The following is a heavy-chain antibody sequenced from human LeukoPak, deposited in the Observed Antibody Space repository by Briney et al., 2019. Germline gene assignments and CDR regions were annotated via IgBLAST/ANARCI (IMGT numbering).Heavy chain of an antibody. CDR1: GYSISSGQF. CDR2: IFHSGTT. Sequence: PSETLSLTCAVSGYSISSGQFWGWIRQPPGKGLEWIGSIFHSGTTYYKASLKSRVTISVDTSKNQFSLKLSSVTAADTAVYYCARQGAGRPRYYDFWSGNWFDPWGQGTLVTVSS. V-gene: IGHV4-38-2*01. CDR3: ARQGAGRPRYYDFWSGNWFDP. J-gene: IGHJ5*02. D-gene: IGHD3-3*01.